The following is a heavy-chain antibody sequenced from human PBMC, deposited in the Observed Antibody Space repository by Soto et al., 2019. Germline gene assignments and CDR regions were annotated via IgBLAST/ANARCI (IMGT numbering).Heavy chain of an antibody. CDR1: GGSISSGGYY. V-gene: IGHV4-31*03. D-gene: IGHD3-3*01. J-gene: IGHJ5*02. CDR3: ARFKRRDFWSGYPNWFDP. CDR2: IYYSWST. Sequence: PSETLSLTCTVSGGSISSGGYYWSWIRQHPGKGLEWIGYIYYSWSTYYNPSLKSRVTISVDTSKNQFSLKLSSVTAADTAVYYCARFKRRDFWSGYPNWFDPWGQGTKVTVSS.